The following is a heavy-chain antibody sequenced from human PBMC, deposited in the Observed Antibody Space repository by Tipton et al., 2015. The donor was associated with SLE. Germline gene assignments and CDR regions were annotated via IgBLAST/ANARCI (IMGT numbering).Heavy chain of an antibody. Sequence: GLVKPSGTLSLTCTVSGGSIKRNSHYWGWIRQRPGKGPEWIGSIHYSGSPSYNPSLQSRVTISVDTSKNQFALKLQSVTAADTAVYYCASRAISGISYFYGIDVWGQGTTVTVSS. CDR2: IHYSGSP. CDR3: ASRAISGISYFYGIDV. J-gene: IGHJ6*02. CDR1: GGSIKRNSHY. D-gene: IGHD3-3*02. V-gene: IGHV4-39*06.